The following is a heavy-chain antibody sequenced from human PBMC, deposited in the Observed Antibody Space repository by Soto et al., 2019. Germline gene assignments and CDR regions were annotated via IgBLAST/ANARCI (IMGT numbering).Heavy chain of an antibody. D-gene: IGHD1-1*01. CDR2: INKSGGST. CDR3: ANDPPTTGTTFDY. J-gene: IGHJ4*02. CDR1: GFTFSSYW. V-gene: IGHV3-23*04. Sequence: EVQLVESGGGLVQPGGSLRLSCAASGFTFSSYWMSWVRQAPGKGLEWVSTINKSGGSTYYADSVKGRFTISRDNSTNMLFLQINGLRAEDTAVYYCANDPPTTGTTFDYWGRGTLVTVSS.